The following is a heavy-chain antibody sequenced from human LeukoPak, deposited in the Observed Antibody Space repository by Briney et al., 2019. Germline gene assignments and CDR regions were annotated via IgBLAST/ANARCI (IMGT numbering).Heavy chain of an antibody. CDR3: ACPLRDRAVAPHFDY. J-gene: IGHJ4*02. CDR2: ISWNSGSI. CDR1: GFTFDDYA. D-gene: IGHD6-19*01. V-gene: IGHV3-9*01. Sequence: PGGSLRLSCAASGFTFDDYAMHWVRQAPGKGLEWVSGISWNSGSIGYADSVKGRFTISRDNAKNSLYLQMNSLRAEDTAVYYCACPLRDRAVAPHFDYWGQGTLVTVSS.